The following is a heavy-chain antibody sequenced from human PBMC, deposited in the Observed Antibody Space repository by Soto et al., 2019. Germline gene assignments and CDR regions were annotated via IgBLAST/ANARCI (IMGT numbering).Heavy chain of an antibody. J-gene: IGHJ6*02. V-gene: IGHV1-18*04. CDR1: GYTFTSYG. CDR2: ISAYNGNT. Sequence: ASVKVSCKASGYTFTSYGISWVRQAPGQGLEWMGWISAYNGNTNYAQKLQGRVTMTTDTPTSTAYMELRSLRSDDTAVYYCAREQAGLRYLDWLLTVDYYYYGMDVWGQGTTVTVSS. CDR3: AREQAGLRYLDWLLTVDYYYYGMDV. D-gene: IGHD3-9*01.